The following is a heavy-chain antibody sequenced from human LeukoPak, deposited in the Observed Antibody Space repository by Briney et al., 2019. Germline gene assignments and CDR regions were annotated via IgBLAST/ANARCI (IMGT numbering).Heavy chain of an antibody. CDR3: TRDPTSVADRGDY. V-gene: IGHV3-74*01. CDR2: IHSDESTT. Sequence: GGSERFSCATSGFTFSTFWMHWVRQVPGKGLVWVSRIHSDESTTNYADLEERRFTISRDNFKNSVYLQMNSLRAEDTAVYYCTRDPTSVADRGDYWG. D-gene: IGHD6-19*01. J-gene: IGHJ4*01. CDR1: GFTFSTFW.